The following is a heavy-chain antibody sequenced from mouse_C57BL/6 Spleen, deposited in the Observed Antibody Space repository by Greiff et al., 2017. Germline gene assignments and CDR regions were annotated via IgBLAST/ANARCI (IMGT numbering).Heavy chain of an antibody. J-gene: IGHJ1*03. D-gene: IGHD1-1*01. V-gene: IGHV5-17*01. CDR1: GFTFSDYG. CDR3: ARVSYYYGSSYGYFDV. Sequence: EVHLVESGGGLVKPGGSLKLSCAASGFTFSDYGMHWVRQAPEKGLEWVAYISSGSSTIYYADTVKGRFTISRDNAKNTLFLQMTSLRSEDTAMYYCARVSYYYGSSYGYFDVWGTGTTVTVSS. CDR2: ISSGSSTI.